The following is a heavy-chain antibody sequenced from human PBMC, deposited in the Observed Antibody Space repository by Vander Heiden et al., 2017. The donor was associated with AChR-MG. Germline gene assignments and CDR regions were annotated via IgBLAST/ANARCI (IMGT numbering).Heavy chain of an antibody. CDR2: INPSLDST. CDR3: ARELTGSFYFDF. D-gene: IGHD1-26*01. Sequence: LMQYGAEVKKPGASLKVSCKTSGFTFTNYHMHWVRQAPGQGLEWVGTINPSLDSTHYAQKFQGRVRMTRDTSTKTVYMDMTSLRPEDTAVYFCARELTGSFYFDFWGQGSLVTVSS. J-gene: IGHJ4*02. V-gene: IGHV1-46*03. CDR1: GFTFTNYH.